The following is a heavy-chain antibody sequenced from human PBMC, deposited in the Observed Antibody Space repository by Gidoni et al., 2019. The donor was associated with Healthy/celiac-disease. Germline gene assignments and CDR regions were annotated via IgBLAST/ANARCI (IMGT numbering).Heavy chain of an antibody. CDR2: INPSGVST. J-gene: IGHJ4*02. CDR3: ARVSGIGGTLSFRY. D-gene: IGHD1-7*01. Sequence: QVQLVESGAEVKKTGASVKVSCKAYGYTFTSYYMHGVRQAPGQGLEWMGIINPSGVSTSYAQKFQGRVTMTRDTSTSTVYMELSSLRSEYTAVYYFARVSGIGGTLSFRYWGQGTLVTVSS. CDR1: GYTFTSYY. V-gene: IGHV1-46*01.